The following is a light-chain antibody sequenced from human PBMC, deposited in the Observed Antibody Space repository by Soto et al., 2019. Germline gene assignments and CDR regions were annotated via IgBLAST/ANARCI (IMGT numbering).Light chain of an antibody. CDR1: SSDVGAYKY. J-gene: IGLJ3*02. V-gene: IGLV2-8*02. CDR3: TSYVGNDIWV. Sequence: QSVLTQPPSASRSPGQSVTISCTGTSSDVGAYKYVSWYQQYPGKAPKLMIYEVTKRPSGVPDRFSGSKSGNTASLTVSGLQAEDEADCYCTSYVGNDIWVFGGGTKLTVL. CDR2: EVT.